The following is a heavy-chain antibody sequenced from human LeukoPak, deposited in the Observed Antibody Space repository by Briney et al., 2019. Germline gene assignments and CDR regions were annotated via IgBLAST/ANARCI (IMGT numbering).Heavy chain of an antibody. CDR2: ISGSGGSR. D-gene: IGHD4-17*01. CDR1: GFTFSTYG. J-gene: IGHJ4*02. Sequence: PGGSLRLSCAASGFTFSTYGMSWVRQAPGKGLEWVSGISGSGGSRFYTDSVKGRFTISRDNAKNSLYLQMNSLRAEDTAVYYCARYGDYVDYFDYWGQGTLVTVSS. V-gene: IGHV3-23*01. CDR3: ARYGDYVDYFDY.